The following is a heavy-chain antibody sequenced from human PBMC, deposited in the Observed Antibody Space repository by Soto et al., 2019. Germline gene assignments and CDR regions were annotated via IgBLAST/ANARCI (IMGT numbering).Heavy chain of an antibody. Sequence: EVQLVESGGGLVKPGGSLRLSCAASGFTFSSYSMNWVRQAPGKGLEWVSSISSGSSYIYYADSVKGRFTISRDNAKNSLYLQMNSLRAEDTAVYYCARDDIMITFGGVIVYYFDYWGQGTLVTVSS. D-gene: IGHD3-16*02. CDR2: ISSGSSYI. J-gene: IGHJ4*02. V-gene: IGHV3-21*01. CDR3: ARDDIMITFGGVIVYYFDY. CDR1: GFTFSSYS.